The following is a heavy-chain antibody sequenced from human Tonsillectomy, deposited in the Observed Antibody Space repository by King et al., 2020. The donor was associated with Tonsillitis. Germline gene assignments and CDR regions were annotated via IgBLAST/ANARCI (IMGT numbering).Heavy chain of an antibody. D-gene: IGHD3-10*02. CDR1: GFTLSSYG. Sequence: VQLVESGGGVVQPGRSLRLSCAASGFTLSSYGMHWVRQAPGKGLEWVAVISYDGSNKYYADSVKGRFTISRDNSKNTLYLQMNRLRAEDTAVYYCAKPLCSWSYYWSCGFDFWGQGTLVTVSS. J-gene: IGHJ4*02. V-gene: IGHV3-30*18. CDR2: ISYDGSNK. CDR3: AKPLCSWSYYWSCGFDF.